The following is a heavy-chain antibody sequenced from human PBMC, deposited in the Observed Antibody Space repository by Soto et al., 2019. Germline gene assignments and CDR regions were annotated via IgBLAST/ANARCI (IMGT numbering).Heavy chain of an antibody. CDR3: AAGYTTGPDAFDI. CDR2: IFPGDSDT. Sequence: RGSLKISCKGSGYNFANYWIGWVRQMPGKGLEWMGMIFPGDSDTKNSPSLQGQITMSVDKSDSSAYLQWRSLKASDTAMYYCAAGYTTGPDAFDIWGQGTMVTVSS. D-gene: IGHD6-13*01. V-gene: IGHV5-51*01. CDR1: GYNFANYW. J-gene: IGHJ3*02.